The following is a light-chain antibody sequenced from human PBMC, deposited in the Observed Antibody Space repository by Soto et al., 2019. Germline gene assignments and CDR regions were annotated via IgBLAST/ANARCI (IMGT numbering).Light chain of an antibody. CDR2: GAS. Sequence: EIVLTQSPGTVSLSPGEIATLSFRASQSVSSSYLAWYQQKPGQAPRLLIYGASSRATGIPDRFSGSGSGTDFTLTISRLEPEDFAVYYCQQYGSSPSWTFGQGTKVDI. J-gene: IGKJ1*01. CDR3: QQYGSSPSWT. CDR1: QSVSSSY. V-gene: IGKV3-20*01.